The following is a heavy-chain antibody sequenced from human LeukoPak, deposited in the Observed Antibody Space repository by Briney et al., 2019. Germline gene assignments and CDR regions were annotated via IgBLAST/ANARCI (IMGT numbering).Heavy chain of an antibody. Sequence: GGSLRLSCAASGFTFSSHGMHWVRQAPGKGLEGVAVIAYDGSSEYYADSVKGRFTISRDNSKKTLYLQMNSLRAEDTAVYYCAKDRDIAVAGTDDAFDIWGQGTMVTVSS. J-gene: IGHJ3*02. CDR2: IAYDGSSE. D-gene: IGHD6-13*01. CDR3: AKDRDIAVAGTDDAFDI. V-gene: IGHV3-30*18. CDR1: GFTFSSHG.